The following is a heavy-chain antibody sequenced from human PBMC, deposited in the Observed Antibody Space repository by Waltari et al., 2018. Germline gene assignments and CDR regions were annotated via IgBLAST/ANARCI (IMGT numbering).Heavy chain of an antibody. Sequence: QLQLQESGSGLVKPSQTLSLTCAVSGGSISSGGYSWSWIRQPPGKGLEWMGYIYQSGSPYYIPPLKSRGTKTVDRSKNQFSLKLRSVTAGDTAVYYCARSIILRGFWFHPWGQGTLVTVSS. D-gene: IGHD3-16*01. CDR3: ARSIILRGFWFHP. J-gene: IGHJ5*02. CDR1: GGSISSGGYS. CDR2: IYQSGSP. V-gene: IGHV4-30-2*01.